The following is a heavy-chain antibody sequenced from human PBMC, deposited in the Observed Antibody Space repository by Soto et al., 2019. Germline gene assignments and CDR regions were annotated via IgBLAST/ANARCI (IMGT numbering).Heavy chain of an antibody. J-gene: IGHJ4*02. Sequence: GGSLRLSCAASGFTFSTFAMNWVRQAPGKGLEWVAVISNHGRDKNYADSVKGRFIISRDNSKNTLYLQMDSLRSDDTAVYYCARVYHSAVTSDYWGQGTLVTVSS. D-gene: IGHD2-21*02. CDR2: ISNHGRDK. CDR3: ARVYHSAVTSDY. V-gene: IGHV3-30*01. CDR1: GFTFSTFA.